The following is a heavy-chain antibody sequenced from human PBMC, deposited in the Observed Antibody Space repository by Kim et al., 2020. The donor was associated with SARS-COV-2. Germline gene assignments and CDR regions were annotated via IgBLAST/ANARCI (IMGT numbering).Heavy chain of an antibody. CDR1: GFTFGSSA. D-gene: IGHD2-15*01. CDR2: IVVGSGNT. V-gene: IGHV1-58*02. Sequence: SVKVSCKASGFTFGSSAMHWVRQARGQRLEWIGWIVVGSGNTNYAQKFQEKVTIARDMSTSTAYMELSSLRPEDTAVYYCAAGGVYCSEASCYLRSLGYWGQGTLVTVSS. CDR3: AAGGVYCSEASCYLRSLGY. J-gene: IGHJ4*02.